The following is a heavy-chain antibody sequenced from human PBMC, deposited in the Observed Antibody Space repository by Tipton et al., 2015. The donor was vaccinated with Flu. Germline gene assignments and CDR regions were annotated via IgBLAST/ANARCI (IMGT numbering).Heavy chain of an antibody. CDR1: GGSISSSSYY. J-gene: IGHJ6*02. CDR2: IYYTGTT. Sequence: GLVKPSETLSLTCTVSGGSISSSSYYWVWIRQPPGKGLEWIGSIYYTGTTDYNPSLKSRVSISVDRSKNQFSLNLSFVTAADTAVYYCARPSSDYYYYALDVWGQGTAVIVSS. V-gene: IGHV4-39*01. CDR3: ARPSSDYYYYALDV. D-gene: IGHD6-6*01.